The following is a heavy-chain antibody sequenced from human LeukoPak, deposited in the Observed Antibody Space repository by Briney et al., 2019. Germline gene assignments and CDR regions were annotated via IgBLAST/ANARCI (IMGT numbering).Heavy chain of an antibody. V-gene: IGHV4-39*07. CDR3: ARERSSSGGHSWFDP. CDR1: GGYIITSGHY. CDR2: IYYTGVT. D-gene: IGHD4-23*01. J-gene: IGHJ5*02. Sequence: KPSETLSLTCTVSGGYIITSGHYWGWIHQPPGKGLEWIGSIYYTGVTSTNPFFRSRMSISVDTSKYQFSLNLTSVTAADAAVYYCARERSSSGGHSWFDPWGQGTLVTVSS.